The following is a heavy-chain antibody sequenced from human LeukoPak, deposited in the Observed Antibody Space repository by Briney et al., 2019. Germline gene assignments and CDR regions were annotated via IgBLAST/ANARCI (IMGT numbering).Heavy chain of an antibody. D-gene: IGHD4-11*01. CDR3: ARGVNRPNYYYYGMDV. CDR1: GGSISSSNY. J-gene: IGHJ6*02. CDR2: IKQDGSEI. V-gene: IGHV3-7*01. Sequence: ETLSLTCTVSGGSISSSNYFWGWVRQPPGKGLEWVANIKQDGSEIYYVGSVKGRSTISRDNAKTSLYLQMNSLRAEDTAMYYCARGVNRPNYYYYGMDVWGQGTTVTVSS.